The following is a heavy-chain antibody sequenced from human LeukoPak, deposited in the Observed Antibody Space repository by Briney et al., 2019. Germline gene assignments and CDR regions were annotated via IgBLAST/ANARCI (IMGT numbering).Heavy chain of an antibody. D-gene: IGHD3-10*01. J-gene: IGHJ4*02. V-gene: IGHV3-15*01. CDR2: IKSKTDGGTT. Sequence: PGGSLRLSCAAPGFTFSNAWMSWVRQAPGKGLEWVGRIKSKTDGGTTDYAAPVKGRFTISRDDSKNTLYLQMNSLKTEDTAVYYCTTVSLWFGELLPTYYFDYWGQGTLVTVSS. CDR3: TTVSLWFGELLPTYYFDY. CDR1: GFTFSNAW.